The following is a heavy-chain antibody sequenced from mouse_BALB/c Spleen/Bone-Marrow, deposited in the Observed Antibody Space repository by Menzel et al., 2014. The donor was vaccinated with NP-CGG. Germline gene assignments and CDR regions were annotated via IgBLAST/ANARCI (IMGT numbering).Heavy chain of an antibody. J-gene: IGHJ2*01. CDR3: ARGNYYGHLDY. CDR1: GFDFRRYW. D-gene: IGHD2-1*01. Sequence: EVKLVESGGGLVQPGGSLKLSCAASGFDFRRYWMSWVRQAPGKGLRWIGEINPDSRTINYTPSLKDKFIISRDNAKNTLYLQMSKVRSEGTALYFCARGNYYGHLDYWGQGTTLTVSS. V-gene: IGHV4-1*02. CDR2: INPDSRTI.